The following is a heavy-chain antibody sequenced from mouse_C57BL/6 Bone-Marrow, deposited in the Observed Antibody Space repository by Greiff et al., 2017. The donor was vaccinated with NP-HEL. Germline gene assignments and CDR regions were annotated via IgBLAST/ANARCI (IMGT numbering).Heavy chain of an antibody. CDR1: GYAFTNYL. J-gene: IGHJ3*01. CDR2: IYPGSGGT. CDR3: ARGGIYYDYAWFAY. Sequence: VQPQQSGAELVRPGTSVKVSCKASGYAFTNYLIEWVKQRPGQGPEWVGVIYPGSGGTNYNEKFKGKATLTGDKSPSPAYMQPSSPTSEDSAFSFYARGGIYYDYAWFAYWGQGTVVTVSA. V-gene: IGHV1-54*01. D-gene: IGHD2-4*01.